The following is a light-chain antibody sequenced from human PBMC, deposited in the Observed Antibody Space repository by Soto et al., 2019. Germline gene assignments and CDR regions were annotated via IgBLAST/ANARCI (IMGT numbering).Light chain of an antibody. J-gene: IGLJ1*01. Sequence: QPASVSGSPGQSIAISCTGTSSDVGSYNSVSWYQQHPGKAPKLMIYEGSKRPSGVSDRFSGSKSGNTASLTISGLQAEDEADYYCCSYAGNPYVFGTGTKVTVL. V-gene: IGLV2-23*01. CDR1: SSDVGSYNS. CDR3: CSYAGNPYV. CDR2: EGS.